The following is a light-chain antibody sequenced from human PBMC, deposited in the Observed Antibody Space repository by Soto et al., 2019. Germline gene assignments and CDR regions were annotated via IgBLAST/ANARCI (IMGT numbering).Light chain of an antibody. V-gene: IGKV1-8*01. CDR3: QQYYSYPPA. CDR1: QGISSY. J-gene: IGKJ3*01. CDR2: AAS. Sequence: AIRMTQSPSSLSASTGDRVTITCRASQGISSYLAWYQQKPGKAPKLLIYAASTLQSGVPSRFSGSGSGTEFTLTISCLQSEDFATYYCQQYYSYPPAFGPGTKVDIK.